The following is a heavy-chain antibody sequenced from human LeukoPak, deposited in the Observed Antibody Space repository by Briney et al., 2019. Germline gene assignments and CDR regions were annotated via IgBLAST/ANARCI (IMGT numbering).Heavy chain of an antibody. D-gene: IGHD2-2*01. CDR1: GGSISSYY. V-gene: IGHV4-59*01. Sequence: SETLSLTCTVSGGSISSYYWSWSRQPPGKGLEWIGYIYYSGSTNYNPSLKSRVTISVDTSKNQFSLKLSSVTAADTAVYYCARAYCSSTSCYASPFDYWGQGTLVTVSS. CDR3: ARAYCSSTSCYASPFDY. CDR2: IYYSGST. J-gene: IGHJ4*02.